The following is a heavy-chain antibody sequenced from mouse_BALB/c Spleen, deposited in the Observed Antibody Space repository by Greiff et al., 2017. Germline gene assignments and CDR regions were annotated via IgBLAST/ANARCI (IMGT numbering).Heavy chain of an antibody. CDR2: ISYDGSN. CDR1: GYSITSGYY. CDR3: ARGDYGYVAMDY. J-gene: IGHJ4*01. D-gene: IGHD1-2*01. V-gene: IGHV3-6*02. Sequence: ESGPGLVKPSQSLSLTCSVTGYSITSGYYWNWIRQFPGNKLEWMGYISYDGSNNYNPSLKNRISITRDTSKNQFFLKLNSVTTEDTATYYCARGDYGYVAMDYWGQGTSVTVSS.